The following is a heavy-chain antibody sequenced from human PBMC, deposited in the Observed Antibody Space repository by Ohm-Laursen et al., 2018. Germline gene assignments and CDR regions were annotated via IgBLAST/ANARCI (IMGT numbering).Heavy chain of an antibody. D-gene: IGHD2-21*02. J-gene: IGHJ5*02. CDR1: GGSISSSSYY. CDR3: ARHAAYCGGDCYSRWFDP. Sequence: SETLSLTCTVSGGSISSSSYYWGWIRQPPGKGLEWIGSIYYSGSTYYNPSLKSRVTISVDTSKNQFSLKLISVTAADTAVYYCARHAAYCGGDCYSRWFDPWGQGTLVTVSS. V-gene: IGHV4-39*01. CDR2: IYYSGST.